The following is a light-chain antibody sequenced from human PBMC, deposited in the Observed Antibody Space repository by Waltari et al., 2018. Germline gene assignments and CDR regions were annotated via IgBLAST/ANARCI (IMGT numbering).Light chain of an antibody. V-gene: IGKV3-15*01. Sequence: EIVMTQSPATLSVAPGERATPSCRASQSVNNKLASYQQTPGQAPGLLIYGASTSDTGIPARFSGSGSGTEFTLTISSLQSEDVAVYYCQQYNNWPPHTFGGGTKVEIK. CDR3: QQYNNWPPHT. J-gene: IGKJ4*01. CDR1: QSVNNK. CDR2: GAS.